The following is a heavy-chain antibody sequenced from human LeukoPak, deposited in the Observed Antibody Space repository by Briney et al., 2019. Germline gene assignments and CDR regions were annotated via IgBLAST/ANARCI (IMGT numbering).Heavy chain of an antibody. CDR2: IYYSGST. V-gene: IGHV4-59*01. J-gene: IGHJ4*02. Sequence: SETLSLTCTVSGGSISSYYWSWIRQPPGKGLEWVGYIYYSGSTNYNPSLKSRVTISVDTSKNQFSLKLSSVTAADTAVYYCARGSLRYFDWLNCFDYWGQGTLVTVSS. CDR3: ARGSLRYFDWLNCFDY. CDR1: GGSISSYY. D-gene: IGHD3-9*01.